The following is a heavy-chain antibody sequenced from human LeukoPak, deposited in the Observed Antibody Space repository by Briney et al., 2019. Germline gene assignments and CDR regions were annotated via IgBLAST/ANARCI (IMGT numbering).Heavy chain of an antibody. CDR1: GLTLSDVW. D-gene: IGHD2/OR15-2a*01. Sequence: GGSLRLSCAVSGLTLSDVWMHWVRQVPGKGLVWVSHINSDGSWTSYADSVKGRFTISKDNAKNTVYLQMNSLRAEDTAVYYCVSFYETYWGRGTLVTVSS. J-gene: IGHJ4*02. CDR2: INSDGSWT. CDR3: VSFYETY. V-gene: IGHV3-74*01.